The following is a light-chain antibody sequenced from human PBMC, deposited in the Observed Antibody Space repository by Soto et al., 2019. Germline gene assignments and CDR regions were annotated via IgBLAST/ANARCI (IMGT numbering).Light chain of an antibody. CDR1: QSVSSSY. V-gene: IGKV3D-20*02. CDR2: DAS. Sequence: EIVLTPSQGTLSFSPWERATLSCRSSQSVSSSYLAWYQQKPGQAPRILIYDASNRATGIPARFSGSGSGTDFTLTISSLEPEDFAVYYCQQSSNWPPITFGQGTRLEI. J-gene: IGKJ5*01. CDR3: QQSSNWPPIT.